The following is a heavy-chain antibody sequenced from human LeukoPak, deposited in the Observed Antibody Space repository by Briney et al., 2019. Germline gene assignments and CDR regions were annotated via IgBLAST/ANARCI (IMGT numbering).Heavy chain of an antibody. Sequence: GGSLRLSCAASGFTFTNFEMNWVRQAPGKGLEWVSYISYSGSTTSYADSVKRRFTISRDNAKNSLYLQMNSLRAEDTAVYYCARGGPPAFDPWGQGTLVTVSS. J-gene: IGHJ5*02. CDR3: ARGGPPAFDP. CDR2: ISYSGSTT. CDR1: GFTFTNFE. V-gene: IGHV3-48*03.